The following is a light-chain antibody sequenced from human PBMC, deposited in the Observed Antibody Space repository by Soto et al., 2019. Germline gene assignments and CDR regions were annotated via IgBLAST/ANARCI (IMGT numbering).Light chain of an antibody. CDR3: QQLNSYPYT. CDR2: AAS. Sequence: DMQLTQSPSFLSASIGDRVTISCRASQGISSHLAWYQQKPGKAPKLLIYAASTLQSGVPSRFSGSGSGIEFTLTISSLQPEDFATYYCQQLNSYPYTFGQGTKLEIK. J-gene: IGKJ2*01. CDR1: QGISSH. V-gene: IGKV1-9*01.